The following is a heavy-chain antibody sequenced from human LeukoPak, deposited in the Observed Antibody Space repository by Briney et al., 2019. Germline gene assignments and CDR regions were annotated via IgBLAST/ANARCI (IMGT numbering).Heavy chain of an antibody. J-gene: IGHJ4*02. CDR2: IYPGDSDT. D-gene: IGHD3-10*01. V-gene: IGHV5-51*01. Sequence: GDSLEISCKASGYTFTTYWIAWVRQLPGKGLEWMGRIYPGDSDTRYSPSFQGQVIISADESITTAYLQWNSLEASDTAIYYCSRHENSYGSGGYYDSWCQGTLVTVSS. CDR3: SRHENSYGSGGYYDS. CDR1: GYTFTTYW.